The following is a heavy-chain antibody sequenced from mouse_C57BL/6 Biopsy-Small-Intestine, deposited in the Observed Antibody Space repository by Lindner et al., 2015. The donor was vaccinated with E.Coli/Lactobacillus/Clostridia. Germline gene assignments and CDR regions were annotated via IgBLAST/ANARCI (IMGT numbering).Heavy chain of an antibody. V-gene: IGHV1-55*01. Sequence: SVKVSSQGIWIHLHQLLYTLGGDRTPGQGLEWMGIFNPGGAGTRYAQKFQGRITMTRDTSTSTVFMELSSLRSDDTAVYYCARSHQKGLEHWGQGTLVTVSS. J-gene: IGHJ4*01. D-gene: IGHD3-3*01. CDR3: ARSHQKGLEH. CDR1: IHLHQLL. CDR2: FNPGGAGT.